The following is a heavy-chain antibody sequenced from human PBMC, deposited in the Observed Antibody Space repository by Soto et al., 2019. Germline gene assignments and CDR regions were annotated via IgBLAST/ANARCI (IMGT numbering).Heavy chain of an antibody. J-gene: IGHJ5*02. CDR3: AREHSYDILRFDP. D-gene: IGHD3-9*01. CDR1: GGSISSGGYY. V-gene: IGHV4-31*03. CDR2: IYYSGST. Sequence: QVQLQESGPGLVKPSQALSLTCTVSGGSISSGGYYWSWIRQHPGKGLEWIGYIYYSGSTYYNPSLKSRVTISVDTSKNQFSLKLSSVTAADTAVYYCAREHSYDILRFDPWGQGTLVTVSS.